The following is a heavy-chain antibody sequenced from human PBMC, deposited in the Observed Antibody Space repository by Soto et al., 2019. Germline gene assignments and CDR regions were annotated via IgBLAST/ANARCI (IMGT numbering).Heavy chain of an antibody. D-gene: IGHD6-13*01. CDR1: GFTFDDYG. CDR2: INWNSGTI. V-gene: IGHV3-9*01. Sequence: EVQLVESGGGLVQPGRSLRLSCEASGFTFDDYGMHWVRQAPGKGLEWVAGINWNSGTIGYADSVKGRFTISRDNANNSLYLQMNSLRGEDTALYYCTRGMYSSIWYGACDYWGQGTLITVSS. CDR3: TRGMYSSIWYGACDY. J-gene: IGHJ4*02.